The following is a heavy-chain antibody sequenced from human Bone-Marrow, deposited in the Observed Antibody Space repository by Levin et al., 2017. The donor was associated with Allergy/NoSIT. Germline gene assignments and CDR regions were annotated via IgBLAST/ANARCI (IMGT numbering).Heavy chain of an antibody. CDR3: AGGYCGDNCYSDYYYKMDV. V-gene: IGHV3-30*03. D-gene: IGHD2-21*02. CDR2: ISYDGSHT. CDR1: ELTFSRYG. Sequence: GESLKISCAASELTFSRYGMHWARQSPGKGLEWVALISYDGSHTYYRDSVKGRFTIPRDNPKNTLYLQMNSLRDEDTAVYYCAGGYCGDNCYSDYYYKMDVWGQGTTVIVSS. J-gene: IGHJ6*02.